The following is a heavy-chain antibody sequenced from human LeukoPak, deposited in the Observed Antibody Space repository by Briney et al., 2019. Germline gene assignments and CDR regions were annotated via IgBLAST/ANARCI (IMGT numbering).Heavy chain of an antibody. CDR1: GFTFRTHG. CDR2: IWSDGSYK. CDR3: AREYINYVQDY. D-gene: IGHD4-11*01. Sequence: PGGSLRLSCAASGFTFRTHGMHWVRQAPGKGLEWVAVIWSDGSYKYYADSVKGRFTISREFSKNTLYLQMNSLRAEDTAVYYCAREYINYVQDYWGQGTLVTVSS. J-gene: IGHJ4*02. V-gene: IGHV3-33*01.